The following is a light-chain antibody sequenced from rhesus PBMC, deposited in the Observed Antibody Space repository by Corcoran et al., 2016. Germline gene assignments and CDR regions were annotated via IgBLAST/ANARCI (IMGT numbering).Light chain of an antibody. CDR1: QAITTY. J-gene: IGKJ2*01. Sequence: DIQMTQSPSSLSASAGDRVTITCRASQAITTYLNWYQHKPGKAPKRLIYAESSLESGVPSRFSGSGSGTEFTLTISCLQPEDSATYYWLQDNSNPCSFGQGTKVEIK. CDR2: AES. CDR3: LQDNSNPCS. V-gene: IGKV1-43*01.